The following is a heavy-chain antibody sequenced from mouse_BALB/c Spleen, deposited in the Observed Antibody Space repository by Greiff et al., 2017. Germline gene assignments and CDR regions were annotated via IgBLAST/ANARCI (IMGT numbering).Heavy chain of an antibody. J-gene: IGHJ4*01. CDR3: AGYDDAMDY. V-gene: IGHV5-17*02. Sequence: EVQVVESGGGLVQPGGSRKLSCAASGFTFSSFGMHWVRQAPEKGLEWVAYISSGSSTIYYADTVKGRFTISRDNPKNTLFLQMTSLRSEDTAMYYCAGYDDAMDYWGQGTSVTVSS. CDR1: GFTFSSFG. CDR2: ISSGSSTI. D-gene: IGHD2-14*01.